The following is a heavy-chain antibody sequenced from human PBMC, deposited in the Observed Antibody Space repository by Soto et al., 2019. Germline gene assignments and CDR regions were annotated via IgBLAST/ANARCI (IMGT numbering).Heavy chain of an antibody. D-gene: IGHD2-21*02. J-gene: IGHJ4*02. CDR1: GGTFSSYA. CDR2: IIPIFGTA. CDR3: ATSSKERRIVVVTGYFDY. V-gene: IGHV1-69*13. Sequence: SVKVSCKASGGTFSSYAISWVRQAPGQGLEWMGGIIPIFGTANYAQKFQGRVTITADESTSTAYMELSSLRSEDTAVYYCATSSKERRIVVVTGYFDYWGQGTLVTVSS.